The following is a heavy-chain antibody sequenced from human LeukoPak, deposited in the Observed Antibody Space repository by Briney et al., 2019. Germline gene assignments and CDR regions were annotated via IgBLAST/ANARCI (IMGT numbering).Heavy chain of an antibody. V-gene: IGHV1-2*06. CDR1: GSTFTGYY. Sequence: GASVKVSCKASGSTFTGYYMHWVRQAPGQGLEWMGRINPNSDDTNYARKFQGRVTMTRDTSISTVYMELSRLRSDDTAVYYCARGGKRLTVDYFDYWVQGTLVTVSS. D-gene: IGHD1-20*01. CDR2: INPNSDDT. J-gene: IGHJ4*02. CDR3: ARGGKRLTVDYFDY.